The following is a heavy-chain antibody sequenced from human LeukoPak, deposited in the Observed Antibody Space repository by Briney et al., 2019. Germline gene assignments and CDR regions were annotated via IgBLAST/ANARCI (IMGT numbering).Heavy chain of an antibody. D-gene: IGHD1-26*01. CDR1: GFSFHKYS. CDR3: AKDTVEMGLGYGMDV. J-gene: IGHJ6*02. Sequence: SLRLSCAASGFSFHKYSLYWVRQAPGKGLEWVSGISWDSGSIGYADSVQDRFTISRDNAKNSLYLQMNSLRPEDTGLYYCAKDTVEMGLGYGMDVWGQGTTVTVSS. V-gene: IGHV3-9*01. CDR2: ISWDSGSI.